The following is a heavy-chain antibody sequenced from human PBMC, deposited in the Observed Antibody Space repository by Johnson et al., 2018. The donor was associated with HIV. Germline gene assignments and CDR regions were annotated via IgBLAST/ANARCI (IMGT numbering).Heavy chain of an antibody. D-gene: IGHD1-26*01. CDR1: GFTFSSYW. CDR3: ARGGVGAGDAFDI. CDR2: IKQDGSEK. Sequence: EVQLVESGGGLVQPGGSLRLSCAASGFTFSSYWMSWVRQAPGKGLEWVANIKQDGSEKYYVDSVKGRFTISRDNAKNSLYLQMNSLRAEDTAVYYCARGGVGAGDAFDIWGQGTMVTVSS. V-gene: IGHV3-7*05. J-gene: IGHJ3*02.